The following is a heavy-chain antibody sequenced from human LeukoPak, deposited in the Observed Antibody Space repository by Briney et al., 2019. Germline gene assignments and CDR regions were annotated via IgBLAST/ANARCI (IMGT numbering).Heavy chain of an antibody. Sequence: SETLSLTCTVSGGSIRSYYWSWIRQPPGKGLEWIRYIYYSGSTNYNPSLKSRVTISVDTSKNQFSLKLSSVTAADTAVYYCARVYYSSSYDYWYFDLWGRGTLVTVSS. CDR3: ARVYYSSSYDYWYFDL. J-gene: IGHJ2*01. D-gene: IGHD6-13*01. CDR2: IYYSGST. CDR1: GGSIRSYY. V-gene: IGHV4-59*01.